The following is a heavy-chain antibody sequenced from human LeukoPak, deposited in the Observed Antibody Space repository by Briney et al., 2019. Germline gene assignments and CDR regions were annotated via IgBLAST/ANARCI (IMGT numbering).Heavy chain of an antibody. CDR2: ISYDGSNK. CDR1: GFTSSSYA. V-gene: IGHV3-30-3*01. CDR3: ASVKGTDGIFDY. J-gene: IGHJ4*02. D-gene: IGHD1-1*01. Sequence: PGRSLRLSCAASGFTSSSYAMHWVRQAPGKGLEWVAVISYDGSNKYYADSVKGRFTISRDNSKNTLYLQMNSLRAEDTAVYYCASVKGTDGIFDYWGQGTLVTVSS.